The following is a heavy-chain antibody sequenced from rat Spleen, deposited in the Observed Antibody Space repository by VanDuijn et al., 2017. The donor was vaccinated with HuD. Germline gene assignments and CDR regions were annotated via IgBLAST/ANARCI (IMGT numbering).Heavy chain of an antibody. J-gene: IGHJ3*01. CDR1: GFSLTSYN. CDR3: ATEGAYYGGYLPFAY. V-gene: IGHV2-41*01. Sequence: QVQLKESGPGLVQPSQTLSLTCIVAGFSLTSYNVHWVRQPPGKGLEWMGVIWKTGGTRYNSALKSRLSISKDTSKNQVFLNVNSLQAEDTATYYCATEGAYYGGYLPFAYWGQGTLVTVSS. D-gene: IGHD1-11*01. CDR2: IWKTGGT.